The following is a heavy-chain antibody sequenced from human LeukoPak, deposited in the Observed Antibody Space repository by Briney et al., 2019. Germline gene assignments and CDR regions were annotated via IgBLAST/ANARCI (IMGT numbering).Heavy chain of an antibody. CDR1: GFTFNSYA. D-gene: IGHD2-2*01. Sequence: GGSLRLSCASSGFTFNSYAMSWVREAPGKGLEWVSAISASGGTTYYADSVKGRFTISRDNSENTLFLQMNSLRAEDMAVYYCAKEPREYCSSTSCPNWFDLWGQGTLVTVSS. CDR2: ISASGGTT. V-gene: IGHV3-23*01. J-gene: IGHJ5*02. CDR3: AKEPREYCSSTSCPNWFDL.